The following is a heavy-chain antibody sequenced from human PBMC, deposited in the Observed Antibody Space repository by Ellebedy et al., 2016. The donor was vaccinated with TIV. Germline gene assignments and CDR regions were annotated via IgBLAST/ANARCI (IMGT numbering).Heavy chain of an antibody. CDR3: AIINIAVAGTHAFDI. V-gene: IGHV3-66*01. Sequence: PGGSLRLSCAASGFTVSSNYMSWVRQAPGKGLEWVSVIYSGGSTYYADSVKGRFTISRDNSKNTLYLQMNSLRAEDTAVYYCAIINIAVAGTHAFDIWGQGTMVTVSS. CDR2: IYSGGST. D-gene: IGHD6-19*01. CDR1: GFTVSSNY. J-gene: IGHJ3*02.